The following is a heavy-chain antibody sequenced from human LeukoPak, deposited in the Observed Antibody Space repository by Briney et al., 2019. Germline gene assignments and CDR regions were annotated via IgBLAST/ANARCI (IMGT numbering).Heavy chain of an antibody. D-gene: IGHD6-13*01. Sequence: ASVKVSCKASGYTFTGYYMRWVRQAPGQGLEWMGWINPNSGGTNYAQKFQGRVTMTRDTSISTAYMELSRLRSDDTAVYYCARVGGIAAAGIFLQKQKNWFDPWGQGTLVTVSS. V-gene: IGHV1-2*02. CDR1: GYTFTGYY. J-gene: IGHJ5*02. CDR3: ARVGGIAAAGIFLQKQKNWFDP. CDR2: INPNSGGT.